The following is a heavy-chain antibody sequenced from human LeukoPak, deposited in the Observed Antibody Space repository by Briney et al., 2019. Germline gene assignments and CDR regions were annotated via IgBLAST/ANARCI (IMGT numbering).Heavy chain of an antibody. CDR3: ARQNYDSSGYHFDY. J-gene: IGHJ4*02. V-gene: IGHV4-34*01. CDR1: GGSFSGYY. Sequence: SETLSLTCAVYGGSFSGYYWSWIRQPPGKGLEWIGEINHSGSTNYNPSLKSRVTISVDTSKNQFSLKLSSVTAADTAVYYCARQNYDSSGYHFDYWGQGTLVTVSS. D-gene: IGHD3-22*01. CDR2: INHSGST.